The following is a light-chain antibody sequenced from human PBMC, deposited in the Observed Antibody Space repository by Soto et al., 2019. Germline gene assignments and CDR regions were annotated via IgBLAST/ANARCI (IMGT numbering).Light chain of an antibody. V-gene: IGLV2-14*01. J-gene: IGLJ1*01. CDR2: DVN. CDR1: SRDVGAYNS. Sequence: QSVLTQPASGSGSPGQSIAISCTGTSRDVGAYNSVSWYQQHPGKVPKLLIYDVNNRPSEISTRFSGSKSGNTASLTISGLQAEDEADYYCSSYTTSGNYVFGTGTKVTVL. CDR3: SSYTTSGNYV.